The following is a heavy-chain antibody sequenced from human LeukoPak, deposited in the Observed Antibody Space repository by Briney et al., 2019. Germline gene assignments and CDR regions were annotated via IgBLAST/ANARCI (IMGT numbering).Heavy chain of an antibody. CDR2: IYHSGST. Sequence: KTSETLSLTCTVSGGSISSGGYSWSWIRQPPGKGLEWIGYIYHSGSTYYNPSLKSRVTISVDRSKNQFSLKLSSVTAADTAVYYCARTENSSGYYHSYYFDYWGQGTLVTVSS. CDR3: ARTENSSGYYHSYYFDY. D-gene: IGHD3-22*01. CDR1: GGSISSGGYS. V-gene: IGHV4-30-2*01. J-gene: IGHJ4*02.